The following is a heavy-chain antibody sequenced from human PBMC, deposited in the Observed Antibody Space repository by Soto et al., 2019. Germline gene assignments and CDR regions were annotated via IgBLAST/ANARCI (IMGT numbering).Heavy chain of an antibody. Sequence: VKVSCKASGGTFSSYAISWVRQAPGQGLEWMGGIIPIFGTANYAQKFQGRVTITADESTSTAYMELSSLRSEDTAVYYCARELVPYYYYGMDVWGQGTTVTVSS. CDR1: GGTFSSYA. CDR3: ARELVPYYYYGMDV. D-gene: IGHD3-10*02. V-gene: IGHV1-69*13. J-gene: IGHJ6*02. CDR2: IIPIFGTA.